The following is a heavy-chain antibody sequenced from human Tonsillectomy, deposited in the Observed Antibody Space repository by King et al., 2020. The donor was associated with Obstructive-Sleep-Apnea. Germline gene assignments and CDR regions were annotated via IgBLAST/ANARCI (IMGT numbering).Heavy chain of an antibody. Sequence: QLQESGPGLVKPSETLSLTCTVSGGSISSSNYYWGWISQPPGKGLEWIGSIYYSGSTYYNPSLKSRVTISVDTSKNQFSLKLSSVTAADTAVYYCARDPYSYFDYWGQGTLVTVSS. CDR2: IYYSGST. CDR1: GGSISSSNYY. CDR3: ARDPYSYFDY. J-gene: IGHJ4*02. V-gene: IGHV4-39*07. D-gene: IGHD1-26*01.